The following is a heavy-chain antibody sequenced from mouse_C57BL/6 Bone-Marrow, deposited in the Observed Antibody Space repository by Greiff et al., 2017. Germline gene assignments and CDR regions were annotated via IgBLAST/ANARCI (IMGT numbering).Heavy chain of an antibody. Sequence: QVQLQQSGPELVKPGASVKISCKASGYAFSSSWMNWVKQRPGKGLEWIGRIYPGDGDTNYNGKFKGKATLTADKSSRTAYMQLSSLTSEDSAVYFCARSPRDVWGTGTTVTVSP. CDR2: IYPGDGDT. CDR3: ARSPRDV. CDR1: GYAFSSSW. V-gene: IGHV1-82*01. J-gene: IGHJ1*03.